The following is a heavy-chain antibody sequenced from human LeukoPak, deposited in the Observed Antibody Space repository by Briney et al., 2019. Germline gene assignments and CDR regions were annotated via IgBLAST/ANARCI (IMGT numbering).Heavy chain of an antibody. CDR1: GGTFSSYA. D-gene: IGHD5-24*01. J-gene: IGHJ4*02. CDR3: AKPPYGRDVYNYFDY. CDR2: IIPILGIA. Sequence: SVKVSCKASGGTFSSYAISWVRQAPGQGLEWMGRIIPILGIANYAQKFQGRVTITADKSTSTAYMELSSLRSEDTAVYYCAKPPYGRDVYNYFDYWGQGTPVTVSS. V-gene: IGHV1-69*04.